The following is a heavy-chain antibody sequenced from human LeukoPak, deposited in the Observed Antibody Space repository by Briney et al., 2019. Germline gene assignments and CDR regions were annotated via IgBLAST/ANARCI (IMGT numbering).Heavy chain of an antibody. J-gene: IGHJ4*02. Sequence: PSETLSLTCAVYGGSFSGYYWSWIRQPPRKGLEWIGEINHSGSTNYNPSLKSRVTISVDTSKNQFSLKLSSVTAADTAVYYCARGTAAGPSVGSFDYWGQGTLVTVSS. D-gene: IGHD6-13*01. CDR1: GGSFSGYY. V-gene: IGHV4-34*01. CDR3: ARGTAAGPSVGSFDY. CDR2: INHSGST.